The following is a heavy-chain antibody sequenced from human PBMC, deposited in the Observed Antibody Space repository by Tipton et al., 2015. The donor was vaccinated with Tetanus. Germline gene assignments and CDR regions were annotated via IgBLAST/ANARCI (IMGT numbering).Heavy chain of an antibody. CDR3: ARANSEFRKKGPLDS. J-gene: IGHJ4*02. D-gene: IGHD2/OR15-2a*01. Sequence: TLSLTCTVSGGSVRSGDYSWNWIRQPPGKGLEWLAHVSYPGCTSSHYSLESRIPISQDTSKNQFSLRLTSVTAADTAVYYCARANSEFRKKGPLDSGGEGGLVIVSS. V-gene: IGHV4-61*08. CDR2: VSYPGCT. CDR1: GGSVRSGDYS.